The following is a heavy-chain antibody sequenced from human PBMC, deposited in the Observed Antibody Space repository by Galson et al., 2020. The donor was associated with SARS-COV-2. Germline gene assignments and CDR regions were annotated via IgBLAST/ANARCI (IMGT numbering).Heavy chain of an antibody. J-gene: IGHJ5*02. V-gene: IGHV4-30-2*01. CDR2: IYHSGST. Sequence: SETLSLTCAVPGGAISSGGYSWSWIREPPGKGLEWTGYIYHSGSTYYNPSLKSRVTISVDRSKNQFALKLSSVTAAATAVYYCAREIAAAGTGWFDPWGQGTLFTVSS. CDR3: AREIAAAGTGWFDP. CDR1: GGAISSGGYS. D-gene: IGHD6-13*01.